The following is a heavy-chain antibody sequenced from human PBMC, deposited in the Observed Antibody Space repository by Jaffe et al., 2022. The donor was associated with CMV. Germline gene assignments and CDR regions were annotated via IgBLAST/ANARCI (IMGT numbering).Heavy chain of an antibody. V-gene: IGHV4-34*01. CDR1: GGSFSGYY. CDR2: INHSGST. Sequence: QVQLQQWGAGLLKPSETLSLTCAVYGGSFSGYYWSWIRQPPGKGLEWIGEINHSGSTNYNPSLKSRVTISVDTSKNQFSLKLSSVTAADTAVYYCASSYSGYSYGYYFDYWGQGTLVTVSS. CDR3: ASSYSGYSYGYYFDY. J-gene: IGHJ4*02. D-gene: IGHD5-18*01.